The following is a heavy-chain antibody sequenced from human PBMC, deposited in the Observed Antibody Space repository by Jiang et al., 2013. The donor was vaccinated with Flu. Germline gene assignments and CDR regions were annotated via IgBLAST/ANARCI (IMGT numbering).Heavy chain of an antibody. CDR3: ASVFQQWLAPYDAFDI. D-gene: IGHD6-19*01. J-gene: IGHJ3*02. Sequence: SLKSRVTISVDTSKNQFSLKLSSVTAADTAVYYCASVFQQWLAPYDAFDIWGQGTMVTVSS. V-gene: IGHV4-30-2*04.